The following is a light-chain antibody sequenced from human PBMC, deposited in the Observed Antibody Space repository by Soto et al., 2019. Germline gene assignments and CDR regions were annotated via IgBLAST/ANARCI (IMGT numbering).Light chain of an antibody. V-gene: IGKV3-15*01. CDR1: QSVSSN. Sequence: EIVMTQSPATLSVSPGERATLSCRASQSVSSNLAWYQQKPGQAPRLLIYGASTRATGIPARFSGSGSGTDFTLTISRLEPEDFAVYYCQQYSISYTFGQGTRLEIK. CDR3: QQYSISYT. CDR2: GAS. J-gene: IGKJ5*01.